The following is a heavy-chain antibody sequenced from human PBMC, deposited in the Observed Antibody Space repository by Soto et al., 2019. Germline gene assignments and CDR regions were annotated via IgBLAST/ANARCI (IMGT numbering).Heavy chain of an antibody. Sequence: EVQLVESGGGLVQSGGSLRLSCTASGFSVSDHFMDWVRQTPGKGLEWLGQITNRATGDYTFYSASVKSRFTVSKDESRNSLYMQMHCLKTEDSTVYYCDISITQMVTDWGQGTLVAVAS. CDR3: DISITQMVTD. V-gene: IGHV3-72*01. CDR1: GFSVSDHF. D-gene: IGHD6-13*01. J-gene: IGHJ4*02. CDR2: ITNRATGDYT.